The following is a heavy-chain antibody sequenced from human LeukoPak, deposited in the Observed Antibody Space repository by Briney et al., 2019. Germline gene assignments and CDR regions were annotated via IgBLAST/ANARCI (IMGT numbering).Heavy chain of an antibody. CDR1: GDSINSNSYH. V-gene: IGHV4-39*01. Sequence: SETLSLTCTVSGDSINSNSYHWGWIRQPPGKGLEWIGTVYSTGNTYYTPSLKSRVTISVDTSNNQFPLKLTSVTAADTAVYYCARPHLTWRVEYFDPWGQGTLVTVSS. J-gene: IGHJ5*02. D-gene: IGHD3-16*01. CDR3: ARPHLTWRVEYFDP. CDR2: VYSTGNT.